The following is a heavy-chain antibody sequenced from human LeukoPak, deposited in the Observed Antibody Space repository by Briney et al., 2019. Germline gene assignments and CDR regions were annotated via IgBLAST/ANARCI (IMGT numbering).Heavy chain of an antibody. CDR1: GGSISSYY. J-gene: IGHJ6*03. CDR3: ARAGTMIGNYYMDV. V-gene: IGHV4-59*01. D-gene: IGHD3-22*01. Sequence: SETLSLTCTVSGGSISSYYWSWIRQPPGKGLEWIGYIYYSGSTNYNPSLKSRATISVDTSKNQFSLKLSSVTAADTAVYYCARAGTMIGNYYMDVWGKGTTVTISS. CDR2: IYYSGST.